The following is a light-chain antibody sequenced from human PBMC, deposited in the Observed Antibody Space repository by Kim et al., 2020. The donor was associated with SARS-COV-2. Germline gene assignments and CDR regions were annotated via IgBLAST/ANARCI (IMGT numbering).Light chain of an antibody. V-gene: IGLV2-14*03. CDR1: SSDVGGYNC. CDR2: DVS. CDR3: TSYTGSSTPYV. Sequence: SALTQPASVSGSPGQSITISCTGTSSDVGGYNCVSWYQQHPGKAPKLMIYDVSNRPSGVSNRFSGSKSDNTASLTISGLQAEDEADYYCTSYTGSSTPYVFGTGTKVTVL. J-gene: IGLJ1*01.